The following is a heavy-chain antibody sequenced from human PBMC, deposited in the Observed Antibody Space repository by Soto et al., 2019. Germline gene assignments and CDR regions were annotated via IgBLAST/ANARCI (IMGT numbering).Heavy chain of an antibody. CDR3: ARIKGYSSHSSMDV. J-gene: IGHJ6*02. D-gene: IGHD6-13*01. CDR1: GGSISSYY. Sequence: TSETLSLTCTVSGGSISSYYWSWIRQPPGKGLEWIGYIYYSGSTNYNPSLKSRVTISVDTSKNQFSLKLSSVTAADTAVYYCARIKGYSSHSSMDVWGQGTTVTVSS. V-gene: IGHV4-59*01. CDR2: IYYSGST.